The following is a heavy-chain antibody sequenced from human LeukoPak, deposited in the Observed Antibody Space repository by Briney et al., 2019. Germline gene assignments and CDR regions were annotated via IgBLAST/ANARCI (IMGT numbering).Heavy chain of an antibody. CDR1: GFTFSSYA. CDR2: ISYDGSNK. CDR3: ASPPPVVAATHY. D-gene: IGHD2-15*01. Sequence: GRSLRLSCAASGFTFSSYAMHWVRQAPGKGLEWVAVISYDGSNKYYADSVKGRFTISRDNSKNTLYLQMNSLRAEDTAVYYCASPPPVVAATHYWGQGTLVTVSS. J-gene: IGHJ4*02. V-gene: IGHV3-30-3*01.